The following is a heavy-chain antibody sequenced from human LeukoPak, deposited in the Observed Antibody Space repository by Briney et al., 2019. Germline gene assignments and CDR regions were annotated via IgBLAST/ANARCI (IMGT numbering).Heavy chain of an antibody. Sequence: GGSLRLSCAASGFTFSSYGMHWVRQAPGKGLEWVAFIRYDGSNKYYADSVKGRFTISRDNSKNTLYLQMNSLRAEDTAVYYCAKGDSSSWALFDYWGQGTLVTVSS. D-gene: IGHD6-13*01. CDR3: AKGDSSSWALFDY. J-gene: IGHJ4*02. CDR2: IRYDGSNK. V-gene: IGHV3-30*02. CDR1: GFTFSSYG.